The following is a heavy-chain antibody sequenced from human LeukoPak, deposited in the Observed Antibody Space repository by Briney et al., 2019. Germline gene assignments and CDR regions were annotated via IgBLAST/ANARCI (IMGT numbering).Heavy chain of an antibody. D-gene: IGHD3-10*01. CDR3: ARSMPGSGSYYPANWFDP. CDR1: GDSVSSNSAA. J-gene: IGHJ5*02. CDR2: TYYRSKWYN. Sequence: SQTLSLTCALSGDSVSSNSAAWNWIRQSPSRGLEWLGRTYYRSKWYNDYAVSVKSRITINPDTSKNQFSLQLNSVTPEDTAVYYCARSMPGSGSYYPANWFDPWGQGTLVTVSS. V-gene: IGHV6-1*01.